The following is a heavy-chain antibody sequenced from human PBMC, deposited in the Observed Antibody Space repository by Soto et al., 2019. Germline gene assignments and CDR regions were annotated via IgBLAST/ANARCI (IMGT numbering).Heavy chain of an antibody. Sequence: ASVKVSCKVSGYTLSELSMHWVRQAPGKGLEWMGGFDSEDGGTIYAQKYQGRVTMSEDTSTDTAYMELSSLRSEDTAVYYCAKVKSGWLRNVFDVWGQGTMVTVSS. CDR1: GYTLSELS. V-gene: IGHV1-24*01. CDR3: AKVKSGWLRNVFDV. D-gene: IGHD6-19*01. J-gene: IGHJ3*01. CDR2: FDSEDGGT.